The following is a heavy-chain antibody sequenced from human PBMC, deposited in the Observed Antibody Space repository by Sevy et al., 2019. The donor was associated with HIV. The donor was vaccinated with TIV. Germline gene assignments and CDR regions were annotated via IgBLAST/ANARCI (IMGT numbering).Heavy chain of an antibody. J-gene: IGHJ4*02. D-gene: IGHD5-18*01. V-gene: IGHV3-66*01. Sequence: GGSLRLSCAASGFTVNSNYMTWVRQAPGKGLEWVSVIHSDDTTYNADSVKDRFTISGDNFKNKLDLHMISLRAEDTAVYYCASGKSGYGYALNYWGQGTLVTVSS. CDR1: GFTVNSNY. CDR2: IHSDDTT. CDR3: ASGKSGYGYALNY.